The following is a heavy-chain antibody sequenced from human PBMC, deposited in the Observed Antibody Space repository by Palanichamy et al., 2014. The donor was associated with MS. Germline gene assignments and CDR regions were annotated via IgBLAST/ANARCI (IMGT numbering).Heavy chain of an antibody. Sequence: QVQLQESGPGLVMPSQTLSLTCTVSGASIKSDNFYWSWIRHLPGKGLEWIGYIYYTGSTYYNPSLKSRATIPVDTSQNQFSLKLNSVTAADTAVYCCARFDNSGYWADSWGQGILVTVSS. CDR1: GASIKSDNFY. CDR2: IYYTGST. D-gene: IGHD3-22*01. V-gene: IGHV4-31*03. J-gene: IGHJ4*02. CDR3: ARFDNSGYWADS.